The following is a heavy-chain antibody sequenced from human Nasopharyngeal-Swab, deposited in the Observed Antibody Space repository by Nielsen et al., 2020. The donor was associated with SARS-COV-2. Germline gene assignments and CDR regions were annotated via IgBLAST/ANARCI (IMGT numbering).Heavy chain of an antibody. Sequence: LSLTCAASGFSFRSYAMSWVRQAPGKGPEWVSAINGSGGSTYYADSVKGRFTISRDKSKNTLYLQMNSLRAEDTAVYYCAKAGGGGVQSIAAAGTHFDYWGQGTLVTVSS. D-gene: IGHD6-13*01. V-gene: IGHV3-23*01. CDR2: INGSGGST. CDR1: GFSFRSYA. J-gene: IGHJ4*02. CDR3: AKAGGGGVQSIAAAGTHFDY.